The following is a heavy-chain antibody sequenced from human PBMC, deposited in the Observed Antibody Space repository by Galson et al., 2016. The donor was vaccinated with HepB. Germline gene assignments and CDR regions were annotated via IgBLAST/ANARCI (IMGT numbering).Heavy chain of an antibody. CDR1: GFSLRTSGEG. Sequence: HALVKPTQTLTLTCTFSGFSLRTSGEGVGWIRQPPGKALEWLALVYWDDYKRYSPSLMSRLTISKDTAKNQVVLTMANMDPVDTGTYYCAHSPTAVSDNFDAFDIWGQGTMVTVSS. CDR3: AHSPTAVSDNFDAFDI. V-gene: IGHV2-5*02. D-gene: IGHD6-19*01. CDR2: VYWDDYK. J-gene: IGHJ3*02.